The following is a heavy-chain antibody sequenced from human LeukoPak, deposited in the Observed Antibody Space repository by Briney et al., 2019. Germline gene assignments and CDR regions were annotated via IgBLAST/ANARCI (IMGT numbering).Heavy chain of an antibody. V-gene: IGHV3-74*01. CDR1: GFTFNNAW. D-gene: IGHD3-22*01. J-gene: IGHJ4*02. Sequence: PGGSLRLSCAASGFTFNNAWMSWVRQAPGKGLVWVSRINSDGSTTSYAASVKGRFTISRDTAKNTLYLQMNSLRAEDTAVYYCARGHHYYDSSAYYYWGQGTLVTVSS. CDR2: INSDGSTT. CDR3: ARGHHYYDSSAYYY.